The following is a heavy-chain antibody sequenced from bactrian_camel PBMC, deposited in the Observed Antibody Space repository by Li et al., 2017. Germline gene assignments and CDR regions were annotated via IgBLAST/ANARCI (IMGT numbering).Heavy chain of an antibody. J-gene: IGHJ6*01. D-gene: IGHD2*01. CDR3: AARGPYCYTKLSVADFTY. CDR2: IYTGSGNT. CDR1: GFSFGYWC. V-gene: IGHV3S63*01. Sequence: QVQLVESGGGSVQAGGSLRLSCATSGFSFGYWCMAWFRQAPGKEREGVARIYTGSGNTYYADFVKGRFTISQDNAKNTVYLQMNSLKPEDTAMYYCAARGPYCYTKLSVADFTYWGQGTQVTVS.